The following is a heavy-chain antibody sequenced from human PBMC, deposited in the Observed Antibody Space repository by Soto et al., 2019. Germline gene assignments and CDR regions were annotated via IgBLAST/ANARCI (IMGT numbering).Heavy chain of an antibody. V-gene: IGHV4-31*03. CDR3: ARVDHRGYFAILTDY. J-gene: IGHJ4*02. Sequence: PSETLSLTCTVSGDSLGSGGHYWSWIRQHPGKGLEWIGHIYDSVNTYYSPSLRSRVTISADMSKNQFSLNLRPVTAADTAVYYCARVDHRGYFAILTDYWGQGTLVTVSS. D-gene: IGHD3-9*01. CDR1: GDSLGSGGHY. CDR2: IYDSVNT.